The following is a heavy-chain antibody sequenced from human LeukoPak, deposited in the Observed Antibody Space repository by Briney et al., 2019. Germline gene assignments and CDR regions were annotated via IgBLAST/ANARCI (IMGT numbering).Heavy chain of an antibody. J-gene: IGHJ4*02. CDR2: IIPIFGTA. CDR1: GGTFSSYA. CDR3: ATTGRDGYNCKD. V-gene: IGHV1-69*06. D-gene: IGHD5-24*01. Sequence: ASVKVSCKASGGTFSSYAISWVRQAPGQGLEWMGGIIPIFGTANYAQKFQGRVTVTADKSTSTAYMELSSLRSEDTAVYYCATTGRDGYNCKDWGQGTLVTVSS.